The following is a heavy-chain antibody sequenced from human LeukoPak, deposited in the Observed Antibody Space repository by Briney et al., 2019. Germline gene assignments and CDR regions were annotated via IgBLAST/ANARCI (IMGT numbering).Heavy chain of an antibody. Sequence: ASVKVSCKASGGTFSRYDINWVRQATGQGLEWMGWMNPNSGNTGYAQKFQGRVTMTRNTSISTAYMELSSLRSEDTAVYYCARESNYDFWSGYLNYYYYYMDVWGKGTTVTVSS. V-gene: IGHV1-8*01. D-gene: IGHD3-3*01. CDR2: MNPNSGNT. CDR1: GGTFSRYD. J-gene: IGHJ6*03. CDR3: ARESNYDFWSGYLNYYYYYMDV.